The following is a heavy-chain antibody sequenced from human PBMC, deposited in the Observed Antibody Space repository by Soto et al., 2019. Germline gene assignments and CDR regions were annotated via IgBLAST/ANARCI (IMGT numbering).Heavy chain of an antibody. D-gene: IGHD1-26*01. CDR3: ARDDPVGATGY. Sequence: GASVKVSCKASGYTFTSYYMHWVRQAPGQRLEWMGIINPSGGSTSYAQKFQGRVTITRDTSTSTAYMELSSLRSEDTAVYYCARDDPVGATGYWGQGTLVTVSS. V-gene: IGHV1-46*01. CDR1: GYTFTSYY. CDR2: INPSGGST. J-gene: IGHJ4*02.